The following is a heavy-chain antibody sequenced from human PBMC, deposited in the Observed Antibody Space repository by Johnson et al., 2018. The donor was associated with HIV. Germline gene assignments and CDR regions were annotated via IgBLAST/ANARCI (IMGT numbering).Heavy chain of an antibody. CDR3: ARQPWDASDI. CDR2: IYSGGDT. J-gene: IGHJ3*02. V-gene: IGHV3-66*04. Sequence: QLVESGGGLIQPGGSLRLSCAASGFSIINNYMSWVRQPPGKGLEWVSVIYSGGDTFYADSVKGRFSVSRDNSKNTVYLQMHSLRAEDTAVYYCARQPWDASDIWGQGTTVTVSS. CDR1: GFSIINNY.